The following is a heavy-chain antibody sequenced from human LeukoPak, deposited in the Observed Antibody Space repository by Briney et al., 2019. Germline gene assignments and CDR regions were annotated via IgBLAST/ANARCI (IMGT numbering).Heavy chain of an antibody. CDR3: ARFGYDYHFDY. CDR2: IYHSGST. CDR1: GGSISSGGYS. D-gene: IGHD5-12*01. J-gene: IGHJ4*02. V-gene: IGHV4-30-2*01. Sequence: PSETLSLTCAVSGGSISSGGYSWSWIRQPPGKGLEWIGYIYHSGSTYYNPSLKSRVTISVDRSKNQFSLKLSSVTAADTAVYYCARFGYDYHFDYWGQRTLVTVSS.